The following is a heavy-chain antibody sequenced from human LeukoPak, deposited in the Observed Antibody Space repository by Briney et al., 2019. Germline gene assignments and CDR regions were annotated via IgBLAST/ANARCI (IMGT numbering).Heavy chain of an antibody. Sequence: ASVKVSCKASGYTFTGYYMHWVRQAPGQGLEWMGWINPNSGGTNYAQKFQGRVTIARNTSISTAYMELSSLRSEDTAVYYCARGREIYGDLDYWGQGTLVTVSS. J-gene: IGHJ4*02. D-gene: IGHD4-17*01. CDR1: GYTFTGYY. CDR2: INPNSGGT. V-gene: IGHV1-2*02. CDR3: ARGREIYGDLDY.